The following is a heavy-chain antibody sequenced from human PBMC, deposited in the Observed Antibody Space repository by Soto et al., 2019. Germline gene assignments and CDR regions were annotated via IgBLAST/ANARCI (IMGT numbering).Heavy chain of an antibody. V-gene: IGHV1-69*01. CDR3: ATDSSVPYYYDSSGYDNHDAFDI. Sequence: QVQLVQSGAEVKKPGSSVKVSCKASGGTFSSYAISWVRQAPGQGLEWMGGIIPIFGTANYAQKFQGRVTITADESTSTAYMELSSLRSEDTAVYYCATDSSVPYYYDSSGYDNHDAFDIWGQGTMVTVSS. D-gene: IGHD3-22*01. CDR2: IIPIFGTA. J-gene: IGHJ3*02. CDR1: GGTFSSYA.